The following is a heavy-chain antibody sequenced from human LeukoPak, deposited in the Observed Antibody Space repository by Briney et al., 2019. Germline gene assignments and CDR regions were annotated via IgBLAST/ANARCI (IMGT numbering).Heavy chain of an antibody. J-gene: IGHJ4*02. D-gene: IGHD6-19*01. V-gene: IGHV4-4*02. CDR3: ARHSSSLQWLVSEDADYFDY. Sequence: PSETLSLTCAVSGGSISSSNWWSWVRQPPGKGLEWIGEIYHSGSTNYNPSLKSRVTISVDTSKNQFSLKLSSVTAADTAVYYCARHSSSLQWLVSEDADYFDYWGQGTLVTVSS. CDR1: GGSISSSNW. CDR2: IYHSGST.